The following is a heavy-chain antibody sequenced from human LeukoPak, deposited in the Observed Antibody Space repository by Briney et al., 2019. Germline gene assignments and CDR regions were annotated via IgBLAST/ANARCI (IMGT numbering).Heavy chain of an antibody. V-gene: IGHV3-23*01. CDR3: ATTPFSPFDY. Sequence: RGSLRLSCAASGFTFSSYAMSWVRQAPGKGLEWVSAISGSGTSTYYADSVKGRFTISRDNSKNTLYLQMNSLRAEDTAVYYCATTPFSPFDYWGQGTLVTVSS. CDR1: GFTFSSYA. CDR2: ISGSGTST. J-gene: IGHJ4*02. D-gene: IGHD3-3*01.